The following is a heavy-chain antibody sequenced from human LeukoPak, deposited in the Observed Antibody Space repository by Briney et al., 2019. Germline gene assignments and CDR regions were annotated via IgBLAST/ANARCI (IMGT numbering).Heavy chain of an antibody. Sequence: GGSLRLSCAASGFTFKSYDMHWVRQAAGEGPEWVSAINTAGDAYYLGSVKGRFTISRENAKYSLYLQMNSLRAGDTAVYYCASGGRGSSWFGNWGQGTLVTVSS. CDR3: ASGGRGSSWFGN. CDR1: GFTFKSYD. V-gene: IGHV3-13*01. J-gene: IGHJ4*02. CDR2: INTAGDA. D-gene: IGHD6-13*01.